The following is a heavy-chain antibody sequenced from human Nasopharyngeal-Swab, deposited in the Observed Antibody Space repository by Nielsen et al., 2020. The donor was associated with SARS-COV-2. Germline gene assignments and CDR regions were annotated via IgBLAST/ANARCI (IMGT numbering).Heavy chain of an antibody. CDR3: ARAKDDSSGSLFDY. CDR1: GGSISSYY. Sequence: SETLSLTCTVSGGSISSYYWSWIRQPPGKGLAWIGYIYYSGSTNYNPSLKSRVTISVDTSKNQFSLKLSSVPAEDTAVYYCARAKDDSSGSLFDYWGQGNLVTVSS. J-gene: IGHJ4*02. CDR2: IYYSGST. D-gene: IGHD3-22*01. V-gene: IGHV4-59*01.